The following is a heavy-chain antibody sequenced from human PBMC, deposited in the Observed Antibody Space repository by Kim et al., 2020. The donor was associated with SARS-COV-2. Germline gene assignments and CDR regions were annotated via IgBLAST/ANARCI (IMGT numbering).Heavy chain of an antibody. CDR2: ISHDGDKK. Sequence: GGSLRLPCAASGFSFSSYALHWVRQPPGKGLEGVALISHDGDKKHYADSVRGRFTVSRDNSRNTHFLQMNSLRPEDSAVYYCARVGSGGIVATTFPLGFHYGLDVWGQGTTVTVSS. J-gene: IGHJ6*02. V-gene: IGHV3-30-3*01. CDR3: ARVGSGGIVATTFPLGFHYGLDV. CDR1: GFSFSSYA. D-gene: IGHD5-12*01.